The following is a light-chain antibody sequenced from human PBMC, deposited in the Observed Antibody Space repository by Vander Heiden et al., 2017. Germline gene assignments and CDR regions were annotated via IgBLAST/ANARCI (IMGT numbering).Light chain of an antibody. CDR2: EAA. CDR3: QQRSNWPQYT. V-gene: IGKV3-11*01. J-gene: IGKJ2*01. Sequence: EIVLTQSPATLSLSPGERATLSCRASQSVSSDLAWYQQKPGQAPRLLIYEAANRATGIPARFSGSGSGTDFTLTISSLEPEDFAVYYCQQRSNWPQYTFGQGTKLEIK. CDR1: QSVSSD.